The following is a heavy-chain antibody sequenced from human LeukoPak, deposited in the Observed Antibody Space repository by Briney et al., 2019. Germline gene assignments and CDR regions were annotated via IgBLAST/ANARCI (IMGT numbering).Heavy chain of an antibody. CDR3: ARVGPWVNPDYYYYYMDV. J-gene: IGHJ6*03. Sequence: GGSLRLSCAASGFTFSSYAMHWVRQAPGKGLEWVAVISYDGSNKYYADSVKGRFSISRDNAKKSLYLQMNSLRAEDTAVYYCARVGPWVNPDYYYYYMDVWGKGTTVTVSS. V-gene: IGHV3-30*04. CDR1: GFTFSSYA. D-gene: IGHD1-14*01. CDR2: ISYDGSNK.